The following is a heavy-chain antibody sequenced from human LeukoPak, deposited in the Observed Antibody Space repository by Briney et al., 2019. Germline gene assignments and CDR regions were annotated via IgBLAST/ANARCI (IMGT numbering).Heavy chain of an antibody. V-gene: IGHV1-2*04. CDR1: GYTFTGYY. CDR3: AREAGRGSKYFDWSYNWFDP. CDR2: INPNSGGT. J-gene: IGHJ5*02. D-gene: IGHD3-9*01. Sequence: GASVKVSCKASGYTFTGYYMHWVRQAPGQGLEWMGWINPNSGGTSYAQKFQGWVTMTRDTSISTAYMELSRLRSDDTAVYYCAREAGRGSKYFDWSYNWFDPWGQGTLVTVSS.